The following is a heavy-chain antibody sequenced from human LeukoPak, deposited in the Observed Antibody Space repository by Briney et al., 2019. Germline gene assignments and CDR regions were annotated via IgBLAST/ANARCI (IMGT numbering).Heavy chain of an antibody. Sequence: GGILRLSCAASGFTFSSYSMNWVRQAPGKGLEWVSSISSSSSYIYYADSVKGRFTISRDNAKNSLYLQMNSLRAEDTAVYYCARVPPSVGGYWDLGTLVTVSS. CDR1: GFTFSSYS. J-gene: IGHJ4*02. V-gene: IGHV3-21*01. D-gene: IGHD2-15*01. CDR2: ISSSSSYI. CDR3: ARVPPSVGGY.